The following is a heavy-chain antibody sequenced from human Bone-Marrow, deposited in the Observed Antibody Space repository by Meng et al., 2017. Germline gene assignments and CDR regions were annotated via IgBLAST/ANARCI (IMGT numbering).Heavy chain of an antibody. CDR3: AREDSSGWSYFDY. D-gene: IGHD6-19*01. J-gene: IGHJ4*02. CDR1: GFTFSDYY. V-gene: IGHV3-11*04. CDR2: ISSSGSTI. Sequence: GGSLRLSCAASGFTFSDYYMNWVRQAPGKGLEWVSYISSSGSTIYYADSVKGRFTISRDNAKNSLYLQMNSLRAEDTAVYYCAREDSSGWSYFDYWGQGTLVTVSS.